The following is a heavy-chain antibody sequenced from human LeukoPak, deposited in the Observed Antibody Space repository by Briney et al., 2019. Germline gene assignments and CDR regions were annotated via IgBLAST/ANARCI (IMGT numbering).Heavy chain of an antibody. CDR1: GGTFSSYA. CDR3: ARAEAAAGMITYYYYMDV. V-gene: IGHV1-69*13. J-gene: IGHJ6*03. D-gene: IGHD6-13*01. Sequence: SVKVSCKASGGTFSSYAISWVRQAPGQGLEWMGGIIPIFGTANYAQKFQGRVTITADESTSTAYMELSSLRSEDTAVYCCARAEAAAGMITYYYYMDVWGKGTTVTVSS. CDR2: IIPIFGTA.